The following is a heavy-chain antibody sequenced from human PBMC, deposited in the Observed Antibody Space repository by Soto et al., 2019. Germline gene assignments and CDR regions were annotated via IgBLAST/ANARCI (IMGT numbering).Heavy chain of an antibody. Sequence: QVQLVEAGGGVVQPGRSLRLSCAASGFTFSTYAVHWVRQAPGKGLEWVSVISNDESKKYYADSVKGRFTISRDNSNNTVYLQINSLRAEDTAVYYCARSIAVAGLEYWGPGTLVTVSS. D-gene: IGHD6-19*01. V-gene: IGHV3-30-3*01. CDR3: ARSIAVAGLEY. CDR2: ISNDESKK. CDR1: GFTFSTYA. J-gene: IGHJ4*02.